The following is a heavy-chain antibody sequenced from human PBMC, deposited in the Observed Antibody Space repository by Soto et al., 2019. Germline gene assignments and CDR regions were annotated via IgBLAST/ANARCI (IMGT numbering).Heavy chain of an antibody. J-gene: IGHJ6*03. CDR1: GFTFSGYW. D-gene: IGHD2-21*01. Sequence: GGSLKLSCAASGFTFSGYWMSWVRQAPGKGLEWVATIKLDGSEKYYVDSVRGRFTISRDDAKSSRYLQMNSLRAEDTAVYYCARRSFGPYSHYYYMDVWGKGTTVTVSS. CDR2: IKLDGSEK. V-gene: IGHV3-7*01. CDR3: ARRSFGPYSHYYYMDV.